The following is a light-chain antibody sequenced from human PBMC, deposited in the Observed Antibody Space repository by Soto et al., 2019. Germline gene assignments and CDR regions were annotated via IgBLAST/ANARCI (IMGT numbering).Light chain of an antibody. V-gene: IGKV3-11*01. CDR3: QQHDILPIT. CDR1: QIVGSY. CDR2: DAS. J-gene: IGKJ5*01. Sequence: EIVLIQSPATLSLSPWERATLSCRASQIVGSYLAWYQHKPGQAPRLLISDASRRATGIPDRFSGAGSGTDFTLTISRLEPEDFALYYCQQHDILPITFGQGTRLEI.